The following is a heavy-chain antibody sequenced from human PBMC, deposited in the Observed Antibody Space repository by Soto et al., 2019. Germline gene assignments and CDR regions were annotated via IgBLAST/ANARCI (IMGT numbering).Heavy chain of an antibody. D-gene: IGHD2-15*01. CDR2: IIPIFGTA. V-gene: IGHV1-69*01. CDR1: GGTFSSYA. CDR3: ARERYCSGGSCYSVWFDP. J-gene: IGHJ5*02. Sequence: QVQLVQSGAEVKKPGSSVKVSCKASGGTFSSYAISWVRQAPGQGLEWMGGIIPIFGTANYAQKFQGRVTITADESTSTAYMELSSLTSEDTAVYYCARERYCSGGSCYSVWFDPWGQGTLVTVSS.